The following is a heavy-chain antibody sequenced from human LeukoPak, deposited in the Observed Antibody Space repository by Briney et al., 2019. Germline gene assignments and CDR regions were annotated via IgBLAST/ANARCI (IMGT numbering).Heavy chain of an antibody. V-gene: IGHV4-59*01. CDR2: IYYSGST. D-gene: IGHD1-26*01. CDR3: ARYSGSPNWYYYYYMDV. Sequence: KPSETLSLTXTVSGGSISSYYWSWIRQPPGKGLEWIGYIYYSGSTNYNPSLKSRVTISVDTSKNQFSLKLSSVTAADTAVYYCARYSGSPNWYYYYYMDVWGKGTTVTVSS. CDR1: GGSISSYY. J-gene: IGHJ6*03.